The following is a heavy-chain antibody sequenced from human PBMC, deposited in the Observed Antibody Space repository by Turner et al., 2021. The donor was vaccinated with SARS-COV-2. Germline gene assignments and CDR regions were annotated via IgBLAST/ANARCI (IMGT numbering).Heavy chain of an antibody. V-gene: IGHV3-33*01. CDR3: AREGLWGVVGAGGFDY. D-gene: IGHD1-26*01. CDR1: GFTFSSYG. J-gene: IGHJ4*02. CDR2: IWYDGSNK. Sequence: QVQLVESGGGVVQPGRSLRLSCAASGFTFSSYGMHWVRQSTGKGLEWVAVIWYDGSNKYYADSVKGRFTISRDNSKNTLYLQMNSLRAEDTAVYYCAREGLWGVVGAGGFDYWGQGTLVTVSS.